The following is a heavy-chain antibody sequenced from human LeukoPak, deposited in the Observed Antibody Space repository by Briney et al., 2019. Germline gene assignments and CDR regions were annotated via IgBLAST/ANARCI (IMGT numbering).Heavy chain of an antibody. CDR2: IYYSGNT. CDR3: ASVPASGSGTYYSDY. V-gene: IGHV4-59*04. Sequence: PSETLSLTCTVSSGSISSYYWSWIRQPPGKGLEWIGYIYYSGNTYYNPSLKSRVTMSVDTSKNQFSLKLYSVTAADTAVYYCASVPASGSGTYYSDYWGQGTLVTVSS. J-gene: IGHJ4*02. CDR1: SGSISSYY. D-gene: IGHD3-10*01.